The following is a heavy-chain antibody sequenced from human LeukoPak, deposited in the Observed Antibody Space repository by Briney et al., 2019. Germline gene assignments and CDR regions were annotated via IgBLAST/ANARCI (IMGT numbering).Heavy chain of an antibody. CDR3: ARDLGYYDILGYFDY. D-gene: IGHD3-9*01. J-gene: IGHJ4*02. CDR1: GFTFRSFG. CDR2: IWYDGTKE. Sequence: PGTSLRLSCAASGFTFRSFGMNWVRQAPGKGLERVAIIWYDGTKEYFADSVKGRFTISRDNSKNTLYLQMNSLRAEDTAVYYCARDLGYYDILGYFDYWGQGTLVTVSS. V-gene: IGHV3-33*01.